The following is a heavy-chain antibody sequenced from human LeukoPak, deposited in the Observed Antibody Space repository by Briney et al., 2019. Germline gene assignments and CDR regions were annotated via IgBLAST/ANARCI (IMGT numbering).Heavy chain of an antibody. CDR2: IIPIFGIA. CDR1: GGTFSSYA. D-gene: IGHD2-15*01. V-gene: IGHV1-69*04. CDR3: ATDIGYCSGGSCYPHFDY. J-gene: IGHJ4*02. Sequence: SVKVSCKASGGTFSSYAISWVRRAPGQGPEWMGRIIPIFGIANYAQKFQGRVTITADKSTSTAYMELSSLRSEDTAVYYCATDIGYCSGGSCYPHFDYWGQGTLVTVSS.